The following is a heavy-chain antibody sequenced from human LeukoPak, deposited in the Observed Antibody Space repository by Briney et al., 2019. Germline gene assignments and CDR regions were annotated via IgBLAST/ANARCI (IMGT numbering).Heavy chain of an antibody. CDR2: IYYSGST. V-gene: IGHV4-39*07. D-gene: IGHD3-22*01. J-gene: IGHJ4*02. CDR1: GGSISSSSYY. Sequence: SETLSLTCTVSGGSISSSSYYWGWIRQPPGKGLEWIGSIYYSGSTYYDPSLKSRVTISVDTSKNQFSLKLSSVTAADTAVYYCARVSSGPLNFDYWGQGTLVTVSS. CDR3: ARVSSGPLNFDY.